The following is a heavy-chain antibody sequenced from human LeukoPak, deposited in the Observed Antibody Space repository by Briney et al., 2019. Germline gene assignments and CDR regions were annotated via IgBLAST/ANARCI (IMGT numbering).Heavy chain of an antibody. CDR2: ISYDGSNK. D-gene: IGHD1-26*01. J-gene: IGHJ4*02. V-gene: IGHV3-30*03. CDR3: ARDVVGATCFDY. Sequence: GRSLRLSCEASGFTFISYGVHWVRQAPGKGLEWVAVISYDGSNKYYADSVKGRFTISRDNSKNTLYLQMNSLRAEDTAVYYCARDVVGATCFDYWGQGTLVTVSS. CDR1: GFTFISYG.